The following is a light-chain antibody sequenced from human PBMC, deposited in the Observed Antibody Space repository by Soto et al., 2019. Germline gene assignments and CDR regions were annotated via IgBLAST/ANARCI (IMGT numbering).Light chain of an antibody. Sequence: DFQMTQSPSTLSASVGDSVTITGRASQSISRWLAWFQQKPGKAPKLLITEASNLEGGVPSRFSGSGYGTEFTLTISSLQPDDFVSYSCQQYHTSPWTFGQGTRW. CDR2: EAS. CDR1: QSISRW. CDR3: QQYHTSPWT. V-gene: IGKV1-5*03. J-gene: IGKJ1*01.